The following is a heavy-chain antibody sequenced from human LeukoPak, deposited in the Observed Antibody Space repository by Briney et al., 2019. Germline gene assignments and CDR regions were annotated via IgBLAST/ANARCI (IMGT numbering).Heavy chain of an antibody. J-gene: IGHJ4*02. D-gene: IGHD3-22*01. CDR2: INHSGST. Sequence: SETLSLTCAVYGGSFRGYYWSWIRQPPGKGLEWVGVINHSGSTNYNPSLKSRVTISVDTSKNQFSLKLSSVTAADTAVYYCARFTYYYDSTGYPRGSDYWGQGTLVTVSS. CDR1: GGSFRGYY. V-gene: IGHV4-34*01. CDR3: ARFTYYYDSTGYPRGSDY.